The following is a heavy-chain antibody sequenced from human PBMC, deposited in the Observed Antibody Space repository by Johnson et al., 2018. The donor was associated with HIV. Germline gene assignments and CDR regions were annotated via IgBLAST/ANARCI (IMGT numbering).Heavy chain of an antibody. CDR2: INWNGGGT. V-gene: IGHV3-20*04. CDR1: GFTFDDYC. D-gene: IGHD5-12*01. J-gene: IGHJ3*02. Sequence: EVQLVESGGGVVRPGGSLRLSCAASGFTFDDYCMSWVRQAPGKGLEWVSGINWNGGGTGYADSVKGRFTISRDNAKDSLYLQMNSLRAEDTAVYYCAKVLGYGNAFDIWGQGTMVTVSS. CDR3: AKVLGYGNAFDI.